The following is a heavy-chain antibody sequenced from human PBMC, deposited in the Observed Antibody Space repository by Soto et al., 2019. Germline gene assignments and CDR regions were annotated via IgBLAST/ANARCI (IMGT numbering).Heavy chain of an antibody. CDR2: ISSSSSYI. CDR1: GFTVSSYS. CDR3: ARDPSSGYYGMDV. Sequence: PGGSLRLSCAASGFTVSSYSMNWVRQAPGKGLEWVSSISSSSSYIYHADSVKGRFTISRDNAKNSLYLQMNSLRDEDTAVYYCARDPSSGYYGMDVWGQGTTVTVSS. V-gene: IGHV3-21*01. J-gene: IGHJ6*02. D-gene: IGHD6-19*01.